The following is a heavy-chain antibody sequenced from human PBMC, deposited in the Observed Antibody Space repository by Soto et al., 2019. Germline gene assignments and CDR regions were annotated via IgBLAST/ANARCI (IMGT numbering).Heavy chain of an antibody. D-gene: IGHD3-3*01. Sequence: QVQLVQSGTEVKKPGSSVKVSCKASGGTFSTYSISWVRQAPGQGLEWMGGIIPMLGKTNYAQKFQGRVTITADESTSTAYMDLSSLTSDDTAVYYCAKDILEWLFGSGDYYYYGMDVWGQGTTVTVSS. V-gene: IGHV1-69*12. J-gene: IGHJ6*02. CDR1: GGTFSTYS. CDR2: IIPMLGKT. CDR3: AKDILEWLFGSGDYYYYGMDV.